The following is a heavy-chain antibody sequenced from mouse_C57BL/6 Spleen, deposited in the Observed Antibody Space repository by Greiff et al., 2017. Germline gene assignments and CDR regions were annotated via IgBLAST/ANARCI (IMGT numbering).Heavy chain of an antibody. Sequence: QVQLQQPGAELVRPGSSVKLSCKASGYTFTSYWMHWVKQRPIQGLEWIGNIDPSDSETHYNQKFKDKATLTVDKSSSTAYMQLSSLTSEDSAVYYCARSVSSVPDYWGQGTTLTVSS. CDR2: IDPSDSET. CDR3: ARSVSSVPDY. CDR1: GYTFTSYW. V-gene: IGHV1-52*01. J-gene: IGHJ2*01. D-gene: IGHD6-2*01.